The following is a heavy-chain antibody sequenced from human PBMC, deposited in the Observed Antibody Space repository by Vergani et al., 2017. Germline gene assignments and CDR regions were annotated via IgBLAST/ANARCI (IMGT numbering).Heavy chain of an antibody. V-gene: IGHV1-2*02. CDR1: GYTFTGYY. D-gene: IGHD3-22*01. Sequence: QVQLVQSGAEVKKPGASVKVSSKASGYTFTGYYMHWVRQAPGQGLEWMGWINPNSGGTNYAQKFQGRVTMTRDTSISTAYMELSSLRSEDTAVYYCEGYYDSSGDPYGAFDSWGQGTMVTVSS. CDR2: INPNSGGT. CDR3: EGYYDSSGDPYGAFDS. J-gene: IGHJ3*02.